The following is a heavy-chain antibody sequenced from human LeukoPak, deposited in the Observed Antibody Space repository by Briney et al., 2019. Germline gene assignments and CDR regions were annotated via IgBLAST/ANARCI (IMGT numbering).Heavy chain of an antibody. D-gene: IGHD5-24*01. V-gene: IGHV3-23*01. CDR2: ISGSGGTT. CDR1: GFTFNTYT. Sequence: GGSLRLSCAASGFTFNTYTMNWVRQAPGKGLEWVSSISGSGGTTYYADSVKGRFTISRDNSKDTVFLQMNSLRVEDTAVYYCAKSPHGYSSYFDYWGQGTLVTVSS. J-gene: IGHJ4*02. CDR3: AKSPHGYSSYFDY.